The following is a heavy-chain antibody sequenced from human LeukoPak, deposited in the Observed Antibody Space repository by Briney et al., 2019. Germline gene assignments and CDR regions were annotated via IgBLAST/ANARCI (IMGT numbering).Heavy chain of an antibody. Sequence: GGSLRLSCAASAFTFSDYYMSWIRQAPGKGPEWVSYISSSGCAMYYSDSVKGRFTISRDNSKTSLFLQMNSLRAEDTAVYYSARVPDYGSGRPSPAYYYGMDVWGQGTTVTVPS. D-gene: IGHD3-10*01. CDR1: AFTFSDYY. V-gene: IGHV3-11*01. CDR2: ISSSGCAM. CDR3: ARVPDYGSGRPSPAYYYGMDV. J-gene: IGHJ6*02.